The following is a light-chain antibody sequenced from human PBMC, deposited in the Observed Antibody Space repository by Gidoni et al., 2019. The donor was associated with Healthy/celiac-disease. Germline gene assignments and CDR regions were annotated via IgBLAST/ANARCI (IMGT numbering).Light chain of an antibody. V-gene: IGKV4-1*01. CDR1: QSVLYSSNNKNY. CDR2: GCV. J-gene: IGKJ1*01. Sequence: DIVMTQSPDSLAVSLGERATINCKSSQSVLYSSNNKNYLAWYQQKPGHRDDPVSRLPGCVSGREGHRFSGSGSGTDFTLTISSLQAEDVAVYYCQQYYSTPLAFGQGTKVEIK. CDR3: QQYYSTPLA.